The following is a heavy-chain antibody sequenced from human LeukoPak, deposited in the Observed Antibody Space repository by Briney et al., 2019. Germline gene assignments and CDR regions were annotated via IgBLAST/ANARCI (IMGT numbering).Heavy chain of an antibody. Sequence: ASVKVSCKASGYTFTSYGISWVRQAPGQGLEWMGWMSAYNGNTNYAHKLQCRVTMTTETSTSKAYVELRSLRSDDTAVYYCARDGYCSSTSCYLYYWGQGTLVTVSS. D-gene: IGHD2-2*03. CDR3: ARDGYCSSTSCYLYY. CDR1: GYTFTSYG. J-gene: IGHJ4*02. V-gene: IGHV1-18*01. CDR2: MSAYNGNT.